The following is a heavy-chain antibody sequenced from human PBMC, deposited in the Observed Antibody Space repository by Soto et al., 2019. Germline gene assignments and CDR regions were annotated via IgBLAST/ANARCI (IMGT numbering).Heavy chain of an antibody. CDR2: IIPIFGTA. CDR1: GGTFSSYA. Sequence: SVKVSCKASGGTFSSYAISWVRQAPGQGLEWMGGIIPIFGTANYAQKFQGRVTITADESTSTAYMELSSLRSEDTAVYYCARVVTIFGVVTYYYYGMDVWGQGTTVTVSS. CDR3: ARVVTIFGVVTYYYYGMDV. D-gene: IGHD3-3*01. J-gene: IGHJ6*02. V-gene: IGHV1-69*13.